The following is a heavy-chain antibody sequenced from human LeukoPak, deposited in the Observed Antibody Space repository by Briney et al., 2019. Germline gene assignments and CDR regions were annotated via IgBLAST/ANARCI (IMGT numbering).Heavy chain of an antibody. V-gene: IGHV4-34*01. CDR2: INHSGST. Sequence: PSETLSLTCAVYGGSFSGYYWSWIRQPPGKGLEWIGEINHSGSTNCNPPLKSRVTISVDTSKNQFSLKLSSVTAADTAVYYCARGRPWLYYYMDVWGKGTTVTVSS. CDR3: ARGRPWLYYYMDV. CDR1: GGSFSGYY. J-gene: IGHJ6*03. D-gene: IGHD3-9*01.